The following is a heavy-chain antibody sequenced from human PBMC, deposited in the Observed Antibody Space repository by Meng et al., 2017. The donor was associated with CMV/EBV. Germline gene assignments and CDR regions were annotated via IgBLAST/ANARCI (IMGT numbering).Heavy chain of an antibody. CDR3: AREAFKVLFFPFDP. V-gene: IGHV4-59*10. CDR1: GGSFSGYY. CDR2: IYTSGST. Sequence: QVQLQQWGAGLLKPSEPLSLPCAVYGGSFSGYYWSWIRQPPGKGLEWIGRIYTSGSTNYNPSLKSRVTISVDTSKNQFSLKLSSVTAADTAVYYCAREAFKVLFFPFDPWGQGTLVTVSS. J-gene: IGHJ5*02. D-gene: IGHD1-1*01.